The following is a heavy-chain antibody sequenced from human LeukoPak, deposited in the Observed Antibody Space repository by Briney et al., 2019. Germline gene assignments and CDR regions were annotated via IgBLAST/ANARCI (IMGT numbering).Heavy chain of an antibody. D-gene: IGHD1-1*01. CDR2: ISSSGSTI. V-gene: IGHV3-48*03. J-gene: IGHJ4*02. CDR1: RLTLSSYE. CDR3: ARGGYNWNDVLWLDALYYFDY. Sequence: GGSLRLSPAPSRLTLSSYEMNWVRQAPGKGREGGSYISSSGSTIYYADTVKGRFTISRDNAKNSLYLQMNSLRAEDTAVYYCARGGYNWNDVLWLDALYYFDYWGQGTLVTVSS.